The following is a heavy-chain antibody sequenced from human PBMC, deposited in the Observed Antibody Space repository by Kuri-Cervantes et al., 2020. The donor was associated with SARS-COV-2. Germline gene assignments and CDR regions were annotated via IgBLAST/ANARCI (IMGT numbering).Heavy chain of an antibody. V-gene: IGHV4-59*01. CDR2: IYDTENT. J-gene: IGHJ4*02. D-gene: IGHD4-23*01. CDR3: ARLGYGGNPDY. CDR1: GGSISDYY. Sequence: SETLSLTCSVSGGSISDYYWSWIRQPPGKGLEWIGYIYDTENTNYNPSLKSRVTISVDTSKNQFSLKLNSVTTADTAVYYCARLGYGGNPDYWGQGTLVTVSS.